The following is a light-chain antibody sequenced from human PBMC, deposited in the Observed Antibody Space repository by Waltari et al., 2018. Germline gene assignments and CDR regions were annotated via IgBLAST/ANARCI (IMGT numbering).Light chain of an antibody. V-gene: IGLV2-11*01. CDR1: SSNVGSYNF. Sequence: QSALTQPRSVSGSPGQSVTIPCTGPSSNVGSYNFVSWYQQHPGKAPKLMIYDVSKRPSGVPDRFSGYKSGNTASLTISGLQAEDEADYYCYSYAGSYSVVFGGGTKLTVL. J-gene: IGLJ2*01. CDR2: DVS. CDR3: YSYAGSYSVV.